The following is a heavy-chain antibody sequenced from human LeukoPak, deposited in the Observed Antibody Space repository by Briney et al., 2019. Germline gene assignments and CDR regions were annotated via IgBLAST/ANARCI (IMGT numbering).Heavy chain of an antibody. CDR1: GFTFSSYW. V-gene: IGHV3-7*01. D-gene: IGHD1-26*01. J-gene: IGHJ3*02. Sequence: GGSLRLSCAASGFTFSSYWMSWVRQAPGKGLEWVANIKQDGSERYYVDSVKGRFTISRDNAKNSLYLQMNSLRAEDTAVYYCARSGSGSYYSLDAFDIWGQGTMVTVSS. CDR3: ARSGSGSYYSLDAFDI. CDR2: IKQDGSER.